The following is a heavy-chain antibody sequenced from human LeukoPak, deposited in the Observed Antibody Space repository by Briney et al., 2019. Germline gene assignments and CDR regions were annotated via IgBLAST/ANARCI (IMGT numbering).Heavy chain of an antibody. Sequence: ASVKVSCKASGYTFTSYYLHWLRQAPGQGLEWMGWINPNIGVTNYAQKFQGRVTVTRDTSISTAYMELSRLRSDDTAVYYCAREQQLANDYWGQGTLVTVSS. J-gene: IGHJ4*02. V-gene: IGHV1-2*02. CDR1: GYTFTSYY. CDR3: AREQQLANDY. CDR2: INPNIGVT. D-gene: IGHD6-13*01.